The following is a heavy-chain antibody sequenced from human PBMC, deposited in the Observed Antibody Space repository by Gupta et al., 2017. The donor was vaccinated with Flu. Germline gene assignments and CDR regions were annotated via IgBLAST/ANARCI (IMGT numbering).Heavy chain of an antibody. CDR2: ISGSGGTT. D-gene: IGHD2-15*01. J-gene: IGHJ4*02. Sequence: PGKGLEWVSAISGSGGTTYYADSVKGRFTISRDNSKNTLYLQMNSLRAEDTAVYYCAKVREDIVVVVAAPVDYWGQGTLVTVSS. V-gene: IGHV3-23*01. CDR3: AKVREDIVVVVAAPVDY.